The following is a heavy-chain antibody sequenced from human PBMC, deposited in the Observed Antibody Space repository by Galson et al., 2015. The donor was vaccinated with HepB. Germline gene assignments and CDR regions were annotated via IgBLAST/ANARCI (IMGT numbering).Heavy chain of an antibody. CDR3: ARTDVRRKWLSHFDY. D-gene: IGHD3-22*01. CDR2: IIPIFGTA. J-gene: IGHJ4*02. Sequence: SVKVSCKASGGTFSSYAISWVRQAPGQGLEWMGGIIPIFGTANYAQKFQGRVTITADESTSTAYMELSSLRSEDTAVYYCARTDVRRKWLSHFDYWGQGTLVTVSS. CDR1: GGTFSSYA. V-gene: IGHV1-69*13.